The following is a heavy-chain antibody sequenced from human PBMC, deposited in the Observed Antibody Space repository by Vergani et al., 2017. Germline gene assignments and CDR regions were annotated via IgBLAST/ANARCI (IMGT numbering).Heavy chain of an antibody. CDR2: IKQDGSEK. J-gene: IGHJ4*02. CDR3: ASSLRFLEWLDL. V-gene: IGHV3-7*01. D-gene: IGHD3-3*01. Sequence: EVQLVESGGGLVQPGGSLRLSCAASGFTFSSYWMSWVRQAPGKGLEWVANIKQDGSEKYYVDSVKGRFTISRDNAKNSLYLQMNSLRAEVTAVYYCASSLRFLEWLDLWGQGTLVTVSS. CDR1: GFTFSSYW.